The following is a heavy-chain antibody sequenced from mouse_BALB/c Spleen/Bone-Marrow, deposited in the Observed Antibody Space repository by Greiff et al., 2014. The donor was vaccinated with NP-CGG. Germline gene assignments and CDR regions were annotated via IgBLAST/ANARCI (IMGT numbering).Heavy chain of an antibody. D-gene: IGHD2-1*01. Sequence: EVKLEESGPELVKPGASVKISCKASGYSFTGYYMHWVKQSHVKSLEWIGRINPYNGATSYNQNFKDKASLTVDKSSSTAYMELHSLTSGDSAVYYCARGYGNYDYWYFDVWGAGTTVTVSS. CDR2: INPYNGAT. CDR1: GYSFTGYY. J-gene: IGHJ1*01. V-gene: IGHV1-31*01. CDR3: ARGYGNYDYWYFDV.